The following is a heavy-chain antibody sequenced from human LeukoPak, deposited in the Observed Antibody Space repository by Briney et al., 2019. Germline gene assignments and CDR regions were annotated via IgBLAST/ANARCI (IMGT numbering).Heavy chain of an antibody. J-gene: IGHJ5*02. Sequence: HPGGSLRLSCAASGFTFNSYAMSWVRQAPGKGLGWVSTISGGGGSTYYTDSVKGRFTISRDNSKNTLNLQMNSLRAEDTAVYYCAKASGAGTRNWFDPWGQGTLVTVSS. CDR1: GFTFNSYA. V-gene: IGHV3-23*01. CDR3: AKASGAGTRNWFDP. D-gene: IGHD6-19*01. CDR2: ISGGGGST.